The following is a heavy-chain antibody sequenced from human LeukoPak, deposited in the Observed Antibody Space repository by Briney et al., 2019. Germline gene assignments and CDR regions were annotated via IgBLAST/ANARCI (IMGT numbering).Heavy chain of an antibody. D-gene: IGHD3-9*01. CDR2: ISYDGSNK. CDR1: GFTFSSYG. CDR3: AKAPYYDILTGYFDY. V-gene: IGHV3-30*18. Sequence: PGGSLRLSCAASGFTFSSYGMHWVRQAPGKGLEWVAVISYDGSNKYYADSVKGRFTISRDNSKNTLYLQMNSLRAEDKAVYYCAKAPYYDILTGYFDYWGQGTLVTVSS. J-gene: IGHJ4*02.